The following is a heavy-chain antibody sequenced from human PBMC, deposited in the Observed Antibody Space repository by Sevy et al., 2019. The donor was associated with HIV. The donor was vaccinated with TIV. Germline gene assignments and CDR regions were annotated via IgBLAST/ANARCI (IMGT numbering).Heavy chain of an antibody. J-gene: IGHJ6*02. D-gene: IGHD2-15*01. CDR3: ARDGYCSGASCYPNYYYGMDV. CDR1: GYTFTSYG. V-gene: IGHV1-18*01. CDR2: ISAYNGNT. Sequence: ASVKVSCKASGYTFTSYGISWVRQAPGQGLEWMGWISAYNGNTNYAQKLQGRVTMTTDTSTNTAYMELRSLRSDDTAVYYCARDGYCSGASCYPNYYYGMDVWGQGTTVTVSS.